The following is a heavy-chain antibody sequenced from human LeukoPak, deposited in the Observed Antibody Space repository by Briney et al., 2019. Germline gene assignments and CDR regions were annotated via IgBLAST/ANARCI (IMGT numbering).Heavy chain of an antibody. CDR2: FSRDGSDV. CDR3: ARGRLIGLESFFDL. CDR1: RITFRNAW. D-gene: IGHD3-22*01. J-gene: IGHJ4*02. V-gene: IGHV3-48*03. Sequence: QPGGSLRLSCAVSRITFRNAWMSWVRQAPGKGLEWVAYFSRDGSDVYYADSARGRFTISSDNAENSVGLQMNSLRDEDTAVYFCARGRLIGLESFFDLWGQGTLVTVSS.